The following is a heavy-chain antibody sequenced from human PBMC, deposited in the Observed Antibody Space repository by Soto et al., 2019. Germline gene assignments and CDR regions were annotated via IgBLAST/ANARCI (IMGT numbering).Heavy chain of an antibody. CDR2: ISAYNGNT. D-gene: IGHD1-26*01. V-gene: IGHV1-18*01. J-gene: IGHJ6*03. CDR3: ATGGYSGFRYYDMDI. CDR1: GYTFTSYG. Sequence: ASVKVSCKASGYTFTSYGISWVRQAPGQGLEWMGWISAYNGNTNYAQKLQGRVTMTTDTSTSTAYMELRSLRSDDTAVYYCATGGYSGFRYYDMDIWGKGTTVTVSS.